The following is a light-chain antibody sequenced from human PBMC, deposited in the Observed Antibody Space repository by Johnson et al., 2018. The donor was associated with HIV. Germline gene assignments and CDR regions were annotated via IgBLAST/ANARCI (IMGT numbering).Light chain of an antibody. V-gene: IGLV1-51*01. J-gene: IGLJ1*01. CDR3: GTWDSSLSVSV. CDR2: DNN. CDR1: SSNIGNNY. Sequence: QSVLTQPPSVSAAPGQKVTISCSGSSSNIGNNYVSWYQQLPGTAPKLLIYDNNKRPSGIPDRFSGSKSGTSATLGITGLQTGDEADYYCGTWDSSLSVSVFGTWTKVTVL.